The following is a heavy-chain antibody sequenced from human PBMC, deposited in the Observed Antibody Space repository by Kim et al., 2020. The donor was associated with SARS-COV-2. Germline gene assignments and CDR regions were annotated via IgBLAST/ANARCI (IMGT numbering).Heavy chain of an antibody. D-gene: IGHD4-17*01. CDR3: ARDYGGNSGPWYYYYGMDV. Sequence: GGSLRLSCAASGFTFSSYGMHWVRQAPGKGLEWVAVISYDGSNTYYADSVKGRFTISRDNSKNTLYLQMNSLRAEDTAVYYCARDYGGNSGPWYYYYGMDVWGQGTTVAVSS. CDR1: GFTFSSYG. V-gene: IGHV3-33*05. CDR2: ISYDGSNT. J-gene: IGHJ6*02.